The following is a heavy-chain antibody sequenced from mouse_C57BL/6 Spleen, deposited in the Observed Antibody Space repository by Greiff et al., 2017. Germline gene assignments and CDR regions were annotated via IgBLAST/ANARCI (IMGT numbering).Heavy chain of an antibody. CDR3: ARGAAWFAY. Sequence: EVKLMASEGGLVQPGSSMKLSCTASGFTFSDYYMAWVRQVPEKGLEWVANINYDGSSTYYLDSLKSRFIISRDNAKNILYLQMSSLKSEDTATYYCARGAAWFAYWGQGTLVTVSA. CDR2: INYDGSST. J-gene: IGHJ3*01. CDR1: GFTFSDYY. V-gene: IGHV5-16*01.